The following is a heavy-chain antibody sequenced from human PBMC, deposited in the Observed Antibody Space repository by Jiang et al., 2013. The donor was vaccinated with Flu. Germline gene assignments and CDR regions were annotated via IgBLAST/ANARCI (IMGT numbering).Heavy chain of an antibody. CDR1: GFTFSDYY. D-gene: IGHD5/OR15-5a*01. CDR2: ISSSDSTK. J-gene: IGHJ6*03. Sequence: GSLRLSCAASGFTFSDYYMTWIRQAPGKGLEWVSYISSSDSTKYYADSVKGRFTISRDNAKNSLYLQMDSLRAEDTAVYYCARSRSVYGSSGAYYYYYYMDVWGKGTTVSVSS. V-gene: IGHV3-11*01. CDR3: ARSRSVYGSSGAYYYYYYMDV.